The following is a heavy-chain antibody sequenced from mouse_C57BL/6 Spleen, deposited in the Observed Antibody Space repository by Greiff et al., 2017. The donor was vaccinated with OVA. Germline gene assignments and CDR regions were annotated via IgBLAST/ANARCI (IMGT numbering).Heavy chain of an antibody. V-gene: IGHV5-6*01. CDR1: GFTFSSYG. CDR2: ISSGGSYT. Sequence: EVQRVESGGDLVKPGGSLKLSCAASGFTFSSYGMSWVRQTPDKRLEWVATISSGGSYTYYPDSVKGRFTISRDNAKNTLYLQMSSLKSEDTAMYYCARHEGDYDGWFAYWGQGTLVTVSA. CDR3: ARHEGDYDGWFAY. J-gene: IGHJ3*01. D-gene: IGHD2-4*01.